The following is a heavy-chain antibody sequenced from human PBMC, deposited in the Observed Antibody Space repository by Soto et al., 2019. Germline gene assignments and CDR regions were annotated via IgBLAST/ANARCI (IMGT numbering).Heavy chain of an antibody. CDR2: IWPGDSET. Sequence: PGESLKISCKGSGYIFTNYWIGWVRQMPGKGLEWMGIIWPGDSETRYSPSFEGQVTISVDKSISTAYLQWSSLKASDTAIYYCARHGSIGARQNWLDPWGQGTLVTFSS. J-gene: IGHJ5*02. CDR1: GYIFTNYW. CDR3: ARHGSIGARQNWLDP. D-gene: IGHD1-26*01. V-gene: IGHV5-51*01.